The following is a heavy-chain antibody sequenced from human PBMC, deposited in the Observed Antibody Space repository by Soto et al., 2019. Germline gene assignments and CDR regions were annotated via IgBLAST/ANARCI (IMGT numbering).Heavy chain of an antibody. Sequence: PSQTLSLTCAISGDSVSSNSAAWNWIRQSPSRGLEWLGRTYYRSKWYNDYAVSVKSRITINPDTSKNQFSLQLNSVTPEDTAVYYCARGGLSASRFLEWFSSGYFDYWGQGTLVTVSS. CDR2: TYYRSKWYN. CDR1: GDSVSSNSAA. CDR3: ARGGLSASRFLEWFSSGYFDY. V-gene: IGHV6-1*01. D-gene: IGHD3-3*01. J-gene: IGHJ4*02.